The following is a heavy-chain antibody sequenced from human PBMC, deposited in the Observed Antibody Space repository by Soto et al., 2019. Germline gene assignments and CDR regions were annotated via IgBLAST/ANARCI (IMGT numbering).Heavy chain of an antibody. CDR3: ARGGDTAMAYHGMDV. D-gene: IGHD5-18*01. J-gene: IGHJ6*02. CDR1: GYSFTGYF. Sequence: ASVKVSCKASGYSFTGYFTQWVRQAPGQGLEWMGWINLNSGGTNYAQKFQGRVTMTRDTSISTAYMELSRLRSDDTAVYYCARGGDTAMAYHGMDVWGQGTTVTVSS. CDR2: INLNSGGT. V-gene: IGHV1-2*02.